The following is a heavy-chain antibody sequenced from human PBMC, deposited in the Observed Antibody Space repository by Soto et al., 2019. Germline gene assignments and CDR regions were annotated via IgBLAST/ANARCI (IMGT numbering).Heavy chain of an antibody. J-gene: IGHJ6*02. CDR2: ISYDGSNK. V-gene: IGHV3-30*18. D-gene: IGHD2-15*01. CDR3: AKDLRYSRQYYYYYGMDV. CDR1: GFTFSSYG. Sequence: PGGSLRLSCAASGFTFSSYGMHWVRQAPGKGLEWVAVISYDGSNKYYADSVKGRFTTSRDNSKNTLYLQMNSLRAEDTAVYYCAKDLRYSRQYYYYYGMDVWGQGTTVTVSS.